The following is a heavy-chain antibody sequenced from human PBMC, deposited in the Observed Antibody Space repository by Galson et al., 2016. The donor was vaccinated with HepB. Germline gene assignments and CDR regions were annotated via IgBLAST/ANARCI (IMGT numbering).Heavy chain of an antibody. CDR3: NREGPGGY. CDR1: GFMFGDYA. CDR2: IRSKVYGGTT. V-gene: IGHV3-49*03. J-gene: IGHJ4*02. Sequence: SLRLSCAASGFMFGDYAMSWFRQAPGKEPQWLGFIRSKVYGGTTEYAASVKHRFFISRDDSKNIAYLQMNSLESDDTAVYYCNREGPGGYWGQGTLVIVSS.